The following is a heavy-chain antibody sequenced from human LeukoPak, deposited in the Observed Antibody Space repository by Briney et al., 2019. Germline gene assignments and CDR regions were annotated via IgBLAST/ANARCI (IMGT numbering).Heavy chain of an antibody. CDR3: ARRGYSSSWSEFDY. D-gene: IGHD6-13*01. Sequence: GGSLRLSCAASGFIFSDYIMNWVRQAPGKGLEWVPSISSSSSYIYYADSVKGRFTISRDNAKNSLYLQMNSLRAEDTAVYYCARRGYSSSWSEFDYWGQGTLVTVSS. V-gene: IGHV3-21*01. J-gene: IGHJ4*02. CDR2: ISSSSSYI. CDR1: GFIFSDYI.